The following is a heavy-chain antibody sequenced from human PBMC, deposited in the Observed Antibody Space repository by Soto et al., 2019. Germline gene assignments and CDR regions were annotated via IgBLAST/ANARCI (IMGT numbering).Heavy chain of an antibody. Sequence: ASVKVSCKASGYTFTSYYMHWVRQAPGQGLEWMGIINPSGGSTSYAQKFQGRVTMTRDTSTSTVYMELSSLRSEDTAVYYCARVPSNGGDYYYYYGMDVWGQGTTVTVSS. V-gene: IGHV1-46*01. CDR3: ARVPSNGGDYYYYYGMDV. CDR2: INPSGGST. J-gene: IGHJ6*02. CDR1: GYTFTSYY.